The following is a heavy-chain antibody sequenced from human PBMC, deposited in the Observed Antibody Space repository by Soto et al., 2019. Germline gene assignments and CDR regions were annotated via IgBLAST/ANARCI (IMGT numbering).Heavy chain of an antibody. Sequence: QDHLVQSGAEVKKPGASVKVSCKASGYTFNSYGISWVRQAPGQVLEWMGWISAYDDNTNDAQNLQGRVTMTTDTSTRTAYMELRSLRSDDTAVYYCARESPPADYWGQGTLVPVSS. CDR1: GYTFNSYG. CDR3: ARESPPADY. CDR2: ISAYDDNT. V-gene: IGHV1-18*01. J-gene: IGHJ4*02.